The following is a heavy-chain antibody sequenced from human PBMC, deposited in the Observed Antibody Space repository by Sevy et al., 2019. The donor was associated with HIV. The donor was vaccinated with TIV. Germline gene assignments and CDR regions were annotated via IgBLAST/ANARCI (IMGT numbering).Heavy chain of an antibody. J-gene: IGHJ5*02. CDR3: ARVVDFWSGYPLPCLDP. V-gene: IGHV4-4*02. Sequence: SETLSLTCAVSGGSISSSNWWSWVRQPPGKGLEWIGEIYYSGRTNYNPSLKSRVTISVDKSKNQFSLKLSSVTAADTAVYYCARVVDFWSGYPLPCLDPWGQGTLVTVPS. CDR2: IYYSGRT. D-gene: IGHD3-3*01. CDR1: GGSISSSNW.